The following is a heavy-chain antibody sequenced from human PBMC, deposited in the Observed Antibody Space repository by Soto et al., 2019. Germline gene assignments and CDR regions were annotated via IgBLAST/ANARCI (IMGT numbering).Heavy chain of an antibody. CDR3: ARLATGSSSSAYYYGMDV. V-gene: IGHV5-51*01. CDR2: IYPGDSDT. Sequence: GESLKISCKGSGYSFTSYWIGWVRQMPGKGLEWMGIIYPGDSDTRYSPSFQGQVTISADQSISTAYLQWSSLQASDTAMYYCARLATGSSSSAYYYGMDVWGQGTTVAVSS. CDR1: GYSFTSYW. J-gene: IGHJ6*02. D-gene: IGHD6-6*01.